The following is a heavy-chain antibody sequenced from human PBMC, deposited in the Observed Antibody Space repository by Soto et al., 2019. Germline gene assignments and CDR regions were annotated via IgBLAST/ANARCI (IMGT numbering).Heavy chain of an antibody. V-gene: IGHV3-74*01. Sequence: PGGSLRLSCAASGFPFSSYWMHWVRQAPGKGLVWVSRINGDGSSLNYADSVKGRFTISRDNAKNTLYLQMNSLRAEDAAVYYCTRRGCSTTGCYFNWGRGTLVTVSS. J-gene: IGHJ4*02. CDR1: GFPFSSYW. D-gene: IGHD2-2*01. CDR3: TRRGCSTTGCYFN. CDR2: INGDGSSL.